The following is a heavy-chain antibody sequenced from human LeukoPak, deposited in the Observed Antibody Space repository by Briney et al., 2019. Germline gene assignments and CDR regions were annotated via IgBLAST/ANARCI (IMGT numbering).Heavy chain of an antibody. Sequence: ETLSLTCTVSGGSISSSSYYWGWIRQPPGKGLEWVASIFPSSDEIHYADSVRGRFTISRDNSKSTLSLQMNSLRAEDTAIYYCATYRQVLLPFESWGQGTLVTVSS. J-gene: IGHJ4*02. CDR2: IFPSSDEI. V-gene: IGHV3-23*01. CDR1: GGSISSSSYY. CDR3: ATYRQVLLPFES. D-gene: IGHD2-8*02.